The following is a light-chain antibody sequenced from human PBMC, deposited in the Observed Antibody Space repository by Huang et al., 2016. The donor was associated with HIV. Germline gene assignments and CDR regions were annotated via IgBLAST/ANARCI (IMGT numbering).Light chain of an antibody. CDR3: QQRSNWA. Sequence: EIVLTQSPATLSLSPGERATLSCRARQSVSRYLAWYQQKPGQAPRLLIYEASNRATGIPARFSGSGSGTDFTLTISSLEPEDFAVYYCQQRSNWAFGQGTRLEIK. CDR1: QSVSRY. V-gene: IGKV3-11*01. CDR2: EAS. J-gene: IGKJ5*01.